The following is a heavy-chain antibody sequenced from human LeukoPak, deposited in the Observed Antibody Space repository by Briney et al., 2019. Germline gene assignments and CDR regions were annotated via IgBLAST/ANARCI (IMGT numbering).Heavy chain of an antibody. CDR3: ARRANWGYYFDY. J-gene: IGHJ4*02. Sequence: GASLKISCAGSGYSFTNYWIGWVRQMPGKGLEWMGIMYPGDSEATYSPSFQGQVTISADKSISTAYLQWSSLKATDTAMYCCARRANWGYYFDYWGQGTLVTVSS. V-gene: IGHV5-51*01. CDR2: MYPGDSEA. D-gene: IGHD7-27*01. CDR1: GYSFTNYW.